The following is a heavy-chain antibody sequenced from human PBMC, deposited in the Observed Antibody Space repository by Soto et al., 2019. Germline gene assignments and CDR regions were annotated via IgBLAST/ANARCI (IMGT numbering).Heavy chain of an antibody. V-gene: IGHV3-23*01. J-gene: IGHJ5*02. Sequence: ELTLRLPCYVSAFTSSNYPMACVRQAPGNGLEYVSSTTRNAGDKYYAFSLKGRLTICRDQSQNTLYGQIKHLTARDTATPSFAKCGASNTCIPTWLEPWGKVSLVTASS. CDR3: AKCGASNTCIPTWLEP. CDR2: TTRNAGDK. CDR1: AFTSSNYP. D-gene: IGHD2-15*01.